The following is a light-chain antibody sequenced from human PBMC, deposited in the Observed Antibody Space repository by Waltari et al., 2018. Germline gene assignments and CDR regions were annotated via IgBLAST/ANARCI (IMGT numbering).Light chain of an antibody. CDR1: QSVSSIY. V-gene: IGKV3-20*01. J-gene: IGKJ4*01. Sequence: EIVLTQSPGTLSLSPGERATLSCRASQSVSSIYLAWYQQKPGQAPSRLIYGASSRATGIPDRFSVSGSGTDCTLTINRLEPEDSAVYYCQKYGSSPPLTFGGGTKVEIK. CDR2: GAS. CDR3: QKYGSSPPLT.